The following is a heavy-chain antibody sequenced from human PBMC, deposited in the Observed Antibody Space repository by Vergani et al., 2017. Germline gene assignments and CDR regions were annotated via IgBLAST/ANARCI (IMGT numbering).Heavy chain of an antibody. CDR2: IIPIFGTA. Sequence: QVQLVQSGAEVKKPGSSVKVSCKASGGTFSSYAISWVRQAPGQGLEWMGGIIPIFGTANYAQKVQGRVTITADESTSTAYMELSSLRSDDTAVYYCAXARGRTFRYSSSWDLDYWGQGTLVTVSS. D-gene: IGHD6-13*01. CDR3: AXARGRTFRYSSSWDLDY. V-gene: IGHV1-69*13. CDR1: GGTFSSYA. J-gene: IGHJ4*02.